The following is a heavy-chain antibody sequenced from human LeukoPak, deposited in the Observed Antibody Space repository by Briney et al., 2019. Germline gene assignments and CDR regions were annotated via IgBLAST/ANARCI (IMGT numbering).Heavy chain of an antibody. Sequence: GGSLRLSCAASGFTFSNYEMNWVRQAPGKGLEWVSYISSSGSTIYYADSVKGRFTISRDNAKNSLYLQMNSLRAKDTAVYFCARRGYTYGYVDCWGQGTLVTVSS. CDR3: ARRGYTYGYVDC. CDR2: ISSSGSTI. J-gene: IGHJ4*02. D-gene: IGHD5-18*01. V-gene: IGHV3-48*03. CDR1: GFTFSNYE.